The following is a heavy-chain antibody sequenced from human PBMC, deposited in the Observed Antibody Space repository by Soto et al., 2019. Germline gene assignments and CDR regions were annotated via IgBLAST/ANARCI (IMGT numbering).Heavy chain of an antibody. J-gene: IGHJ4*02. D-gene: IGHD1-7*01. Sequence: QVQLVQSGAEVKKPGSSVKVSCKASGGTFSSYAISWVRQAPGQGLEWMGGIIPIFGTANYAQKFQGRVTITADESTSTAYMELSSLRSEETAVYYCARDGYNWNYEPRGVFDYWGQGTLVTVSS. CDR1: GGTFSSYA. CDR3: ARDGYNWNYEPRGVFDY. V-gene: IGHV1-69*01. CDR2: IIPIFGTA.